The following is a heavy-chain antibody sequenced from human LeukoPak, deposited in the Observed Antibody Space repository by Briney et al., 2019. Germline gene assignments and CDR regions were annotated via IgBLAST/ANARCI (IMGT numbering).Heavy chain of an antibody. D-gene: IGHD4-11*01. CDR2: ISSSGST. J-gene: IGHJ6*03. CDR3: ARGHSIEPYYYYYYMDV. V-gene: IGHV4-61*02. CDR1: GDSISSGDYY. Sequence: SQTLSLTCTVSGDSISSGDYYWSWIRQPAGKGLEWIGRISSSGSTNYNPSLKSRVTISVDTSKNQFSLKLRSVTAADTAVYYCARGHSIEPYYYYYYMDVWGKGTTVTVSS.